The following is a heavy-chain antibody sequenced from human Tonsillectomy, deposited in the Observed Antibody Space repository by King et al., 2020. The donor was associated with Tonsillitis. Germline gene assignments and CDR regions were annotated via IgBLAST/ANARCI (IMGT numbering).Heavy chain of an antibody. Sequence: VQLVESGGDLVQPGGSLRLSCAASGFTFSSYAMIWVRQAPGKWLEWVSSISGSGGSTNYADSVKGRFTISRDNSKKTLYLQMNSLRAEDTAAYYCAKVPAVLRFLEWSYYFDYWGQGTLVTVSS. J-gene: IGHJ4*02. CDR1: GFTFSSYA. CDR3: AKVPAVLRFLEWSYYFDY. V-gene: IGHV3-23*04. CDR2: ISGSGGST. D-gene: IGHD3-3*01.